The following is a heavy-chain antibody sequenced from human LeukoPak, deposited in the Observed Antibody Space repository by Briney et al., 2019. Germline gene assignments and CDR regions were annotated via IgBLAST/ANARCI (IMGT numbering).Heavy chain of an antibody. V-gene: IGHV4-59*01. J-gene: IGHJ3*02. CDR2: IYCSGST. CDR1: GGSISSYY. D-gene: IGHD1-7*01. CDR3: ARDNYSRAFDI. Sequence: SETLSLTCTVSGGSISSYYWSWIRQPPGKGLEWIGYIYCSGSTNYNPSLKSRVTISVDTSKNQFPLKLSSVTAADTAVYYCARDNYSRAFDIWGQGTMVTVSS.